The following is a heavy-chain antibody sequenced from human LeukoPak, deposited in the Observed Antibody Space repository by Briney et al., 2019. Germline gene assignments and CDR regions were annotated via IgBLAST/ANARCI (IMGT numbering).Heavy chain of an antibody. J-gene: IGHJ4*02. V-gene: IGHV3-23*01. D-gene: IGHD5-12*01. CDR1: GFTFSSYA. Sequence: GGSLRLSCAASGFTFSSYAVSWVRQAPGKGLEWVSSISGSGGSTYYADSVKGRFTISRDNSKNTLYLQTNSLRAEDTAVYYCAKRRGGGYSGYDDDFDYWGQGTLVTVSS. CDR3: AKRRGGGYSGYDDDFDY. CDR2: ISGSGGST.